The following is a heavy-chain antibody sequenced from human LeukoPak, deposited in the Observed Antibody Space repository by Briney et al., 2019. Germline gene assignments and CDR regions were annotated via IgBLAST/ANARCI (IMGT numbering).Heavy chain of an antibody. CDR3: ARRYYDNFDY. V-gene: IGHV3-7*01. CDR2: IKEDGGEK. CDR1: GCTFSSYS. J-gene: IGHJ4*02. D-gene: IGHD3-22*01. Sequence: PGGSLRLSCAASGCTFSSYSMNWVRKAPGKGLEWVANIKEDGGEKYYVDSVKGRFTISKDNAKNALYLQMNSLRAEDTVVYYCARRYYDNFDYWGQGTLVTVSS.